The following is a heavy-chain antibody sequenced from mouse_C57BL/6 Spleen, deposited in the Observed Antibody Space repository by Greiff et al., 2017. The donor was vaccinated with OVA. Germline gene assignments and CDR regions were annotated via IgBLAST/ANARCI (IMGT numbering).Heavy chain of an antibody. Sequence: QVQLQQPGTELVKPGASVKLSCKASGYTFTSYWMHWVKQRPGQGLEWIGNINPSNGGTNYNEKFKSKATLTVDKSSSTAYMQLSSLTSEDSAVYYCARGTVVAIGYWYCDVGGTGTTVTVSS. J-gene: IGHJ1*03. CDR2: INPSNGGT. V-gene: IGHV1-53*01. D-gene: IGHD1-1*01. CDR1: GYTFTSYW. CDR3: ARGTVVAIGYWYCDV.